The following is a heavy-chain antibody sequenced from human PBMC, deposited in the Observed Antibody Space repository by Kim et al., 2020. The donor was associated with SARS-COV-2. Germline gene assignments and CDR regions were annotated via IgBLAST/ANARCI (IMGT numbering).Heavy chain of an antibody. CDR2: IYYSGST. Sequence: SETLSLTCTVSGGSISSYYWSWIRQPPGKGLEWIGYIYYSGSTNYNPSLKSRVTISVDTSKNQFSLKLSSVTAADTAVYYCARVQFPSYDYVWGSNELGYFDYWGQGTLVTVSS. J-gene: IGHJ4*02. V-gene: IGHV4-59*13. CDR3: ARVQFPSYDYVWGSNELGYFDY. D-gene: IGHD3-16*01. CDR1: GGSISSYY.